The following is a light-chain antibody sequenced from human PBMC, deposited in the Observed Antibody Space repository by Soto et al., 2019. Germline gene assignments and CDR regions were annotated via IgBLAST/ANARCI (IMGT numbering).Light chain of an antibody. CDR2: DVS. CDR1: SSDIGDYNS. V-gene: IGLV2-14*03. Sequence: QSALTQPASVSASPGQSITISCTGTSSDIGDYNSVSWYQQLPGKAPQLMIYDVSFRPSGISSRFSGSKSGNTASLTISGLRPDDDADYYCASYTTARIRVFGGGTKVTVL. J-gene: IGLJ2*01. CDR3: ASYTTARIRV.